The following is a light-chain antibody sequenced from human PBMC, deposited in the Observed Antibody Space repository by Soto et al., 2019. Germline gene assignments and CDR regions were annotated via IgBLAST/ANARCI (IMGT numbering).Light chain of an antibody. CDR1: SSDVGGYNY. CDR3: SSYTSSSTLYG. J-gene: IGLJ1*01. V-gene: IGLV2-14*01. CDR2: EVS. Sequence: QSVLTQPASVSGSPGQSITLSCTGTSSDVGGYNYVSWYQQHPGKAPKLIIYEVSNRPSGVSNRFSGAKSGDTASLTISGLHAEDDADYYCSSYTSSSTLYGFGTGTKLTVL.